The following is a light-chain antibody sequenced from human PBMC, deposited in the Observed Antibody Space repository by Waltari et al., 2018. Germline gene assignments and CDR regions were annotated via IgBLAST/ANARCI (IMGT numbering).Light chain of an antibody. J-gene: IGLJ2*01. V-gene: IGLV1-40*01. CDR1: ISNIGAGYD. Sequence: QSVLTQPPSVSGAPGQRVTISCTGSISNIGAGYDVHWYQQLPGTAPKLLIYGNHIRPSGVPDRFSGSKSDTSASLAITGLQAEDEADYYCQCYDNSLSGSLVFGGGTKLTVL. CDR2: GNH. CDR3: QCYDNSLSGSLV.